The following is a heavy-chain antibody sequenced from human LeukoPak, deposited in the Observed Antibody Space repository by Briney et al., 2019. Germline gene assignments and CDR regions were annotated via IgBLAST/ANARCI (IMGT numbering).Heavy chain of an antibody. D-gene: IGHD3-22*01. J-gene: IGHJ2*01. CDR2: VHYSEST. CDR3: ARALLRYDSSSRSLHWYFDL. V-gene: IGHV4-59*01. Sequence: PSETLSLTCTVSGGSISSYHWSWIRQPPGKGLEWIGYVHYSESTNYNPSLNSRLTISVDTSKNQFSLALTSVNAADTAVYYCARALLRYDSSSRSLHWYFDLWGRGTLVTVSS. CDR1: GGSISSYH.